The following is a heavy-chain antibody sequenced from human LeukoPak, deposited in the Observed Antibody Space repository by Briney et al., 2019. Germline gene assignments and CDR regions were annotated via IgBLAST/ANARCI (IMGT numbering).Heavy chain of an antibody. V-gene: IGHV5-51*01. Sequence: GESLKISCKGSGYSFTSYWIVWVRQMPGKGLEWMGIIYPGDSDTRYSPSFQGQVTISADKSISTAYLQWSSLKASDTAMYYCARGGWYYYDSSGLIGFDYWGQGTLVTVSS. CDR2: IYPGDSDT. J-gene: IGHJ4*02. CDR1: GYSFTSYW. D-gene: IGHD3-22*01. CDR3: ARGGWYYYDSSGLIGFDY.